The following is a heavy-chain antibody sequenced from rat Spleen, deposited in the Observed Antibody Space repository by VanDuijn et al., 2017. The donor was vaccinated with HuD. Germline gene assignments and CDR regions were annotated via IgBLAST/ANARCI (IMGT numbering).Heavy chain of an antibody. CDR2: ISYDGGST. J-gene: IGHJ3*01. V-gene: IGHV5-25*01. Sequence: EVQLVESGGGLVQPGRSMKLSCAALGFSFSNYYMAWVRQAPTKGLEWVAYISYDGGSTYYRDPVKGRFTISRDNAKSTLYLQMDSLRSEDTASYYCARHPRYNNYGWFAYWGQGTLVTVSS. D-gene: IGHD1-10*01. CDR1: GFSFSNYY. CDR3: ARHPRYNNYGWFAY.